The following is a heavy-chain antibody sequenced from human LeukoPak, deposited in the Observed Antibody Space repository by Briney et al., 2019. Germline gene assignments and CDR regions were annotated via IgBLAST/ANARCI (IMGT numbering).Heavy chain of an antibody. CDR2: IYTSGST. V-gene: IGHV4-61*02. D-gene: IGHD3-22*01. Sequence: SQTLSLTCTVSGGSISSGSYYWSWIRQPAGKGLEWIGRIYTSGSTNYNPSLKSRVTISVDTSKNQFSLKLSSVTAADTAVYYCARRGSAVVVISPWGQGTLVTVSS. CDR3: ARRGSAVVVISP. CDR1: GGSISSGSYY. J-gene: IGHJ5*02.